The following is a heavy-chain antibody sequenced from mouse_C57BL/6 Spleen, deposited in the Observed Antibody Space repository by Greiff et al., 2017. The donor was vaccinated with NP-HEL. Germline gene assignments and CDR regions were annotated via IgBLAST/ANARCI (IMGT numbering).Heavy chain of an antibody. CDR2: IDPEDGET. J-gene: IGHJ2*01. CDR1: GFNIKDYY. D-gene: IGHD3-2*02. Sequence: VQLKESGAELVKPGASVKLSCTASGFNIKDYYMHWVKQRTEQGLEWIGRIDPEDGETKYAPKFQGKATITADTSSNTAYLQLSRLTSEDTAVYYCAREGRQLRLRNGFDYWGQGTTLTVSS. V-gene: IGHV14-2*01. CDR3: AREGRQLRLRNGFDY.